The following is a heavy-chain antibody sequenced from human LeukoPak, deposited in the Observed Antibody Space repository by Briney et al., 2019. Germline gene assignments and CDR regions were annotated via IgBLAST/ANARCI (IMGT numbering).Heavy chain of an antibody. CDR2: IYPGDSVT. CDR3: AREIEYTPTYYFDY. J-gene: IGHJ4*02. D-gene: IGHD1-1*01. V-gene: IGHV5-51*01. Sequence: GESLKISCKGSGYSFTTYWIAWVRQMPGKGLEWMGIIYPGDSVTRYSPSFQGQVTISADKSINTAYLQWSTLRASDTAMYYCAREIEYTPTYYFDYWGQGTLVTVSS. CDR1: GYSFTTYW.